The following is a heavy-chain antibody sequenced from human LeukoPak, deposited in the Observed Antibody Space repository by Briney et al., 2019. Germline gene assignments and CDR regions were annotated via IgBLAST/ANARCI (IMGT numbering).Heavy chain of an antibody. CDR2: ISNSAM. V-gene: IGHV3-48*02. CDR3: ARDSSYAFDI. Sequence: GGSLRLSCAASGFTFSSYSMNWVRQAPGKGLEWVSYISNSAMYYADSVRGRFTISRDSAKKSLYLQMNSLRDEDTAVYYCARDSSYAFDIWGQGTLVTVSS. J-gene: IGHJ3*02. CDR1: GFTFSSYS. D-gene: IGHD6-6*01.